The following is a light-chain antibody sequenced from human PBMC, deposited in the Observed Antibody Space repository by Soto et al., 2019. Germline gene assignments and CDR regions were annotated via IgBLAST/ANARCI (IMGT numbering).Light chain of an antibody. J-gene: IGLJ2*01. CDR1: SSDIGGYNF. CDR3: SSYTSSITPVV. CDR2: DVT. V-gene: IGLV2-14*01. Sequence: QSVLTQPASVSGSPGQSITISCTGTSSDIGGYNFVSWYQQHPGKAPKLMIFDVTNRPSGVSNRFSGSKSGDTASLTISGLQDEDEADYYCSSYTSSITPVVFGGGTKLTVL.